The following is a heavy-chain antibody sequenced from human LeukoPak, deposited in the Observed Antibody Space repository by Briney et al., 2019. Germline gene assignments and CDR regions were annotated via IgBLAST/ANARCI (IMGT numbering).Heavy chain of an antibody. CDR1: GDSLGSDEYS. D-gene: IGHD3-10*01. CDR3: ARYVSGSYRFDP. CDR2: IYYSGGT. Sequence: SQTLSLTCAISGDSLGSDEYSWSWIRQPPGEGLGWIGYIYYSGGTFYNPSLKSRVTISVDRSKTQFSLELSSVTAADTAVYYCARYVSGSYRFDPWGQGTLVTVSS. V-gene: IGHV4-30-2*01. J-gene: IGHJ5*02.